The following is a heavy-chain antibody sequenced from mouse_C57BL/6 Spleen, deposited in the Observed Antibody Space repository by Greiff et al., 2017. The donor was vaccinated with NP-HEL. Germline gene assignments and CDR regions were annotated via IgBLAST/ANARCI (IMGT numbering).Heavy chain of an antibody. CDR3: ARDREAGLLRSFFDY. J-gene: IGHJ2*01. CDR2: ISDGGSYT. V-gene: IGHV5-4*01. Sequence: EVMLVESGGGLVKPGGSLKLSCAASGFTFSSYAMSWVRQTPEKRLEWVATISDGGSYTYYPDNVKGRFTISRDNAKNNLYLQMSHLKSEDTAMYYCARDREAGLLRSFFDYWGQGTTLTVSS. CDR1: GFTFSSYA. D-gene: IGHD1-1*01.